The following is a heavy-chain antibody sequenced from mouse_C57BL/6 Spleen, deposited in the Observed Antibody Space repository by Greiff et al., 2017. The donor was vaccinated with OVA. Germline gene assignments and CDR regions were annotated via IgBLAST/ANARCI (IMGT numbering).Heavy chain of an antibody. Sequence: QVQLQQSGAELVRPGASVTLSCKALGYTFTDYEMHWVKQTPVHGLEWIGAIDPETGGTAYNQKFKGKAILTADKSSSTAYMELRSLTSEDSAVYYCTSSGYDANWYFDFWGTGTTVTVSS. CDR1: GYTFTDYE. CDR3: TSSGYDANWYFDF. J-gene: IGHJ1*03. D-gene: IGHD2-2*01. V-gene: IGHV1-15*01. CDR2: IDPETGGT.